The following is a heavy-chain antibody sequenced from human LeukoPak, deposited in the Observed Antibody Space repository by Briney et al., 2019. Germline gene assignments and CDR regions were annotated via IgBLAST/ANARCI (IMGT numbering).Heavy chain of an antibody. CDR1: GGTFSSYA. Sequence: ASVKVSCKASGGTFSSYAISWVRQAPGQGLEWMGWISAYNGNTNYAQKLQGRVTMTTDTSTSTAYMELRSLRSDDTAVYYCAREATYYYDSSGYPYDYWGQGTLVTVSS. J-gene: IGHJ4*02. D-gene: IGHD3-22*01. V-gene: IGHV1-18*01. CDR3: AREATYYYDSSGYPYDY. CDR2: ISAYNGNT.